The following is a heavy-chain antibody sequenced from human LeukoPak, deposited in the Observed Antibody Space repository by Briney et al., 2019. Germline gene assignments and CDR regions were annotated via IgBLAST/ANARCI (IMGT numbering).Heavy chain of an antibody. V-gene: IGHV3-30*01. CDR1: GFTFSSFP. Sequence: PGGSLRLSCAASGFTFSSFPIHWVRQAPGKGLEWVTFVSPNGGDKHYVGSVEGRFTISRDNFNNTLSLQMNSLGAEDTGVYYCARQATSLNYFHNYMDVWGKGTTVVVS. CDR2: VSPNGGDK. J-gene: IGHJ6*03. CDR3: ARQATSLNYFHNYMDV.